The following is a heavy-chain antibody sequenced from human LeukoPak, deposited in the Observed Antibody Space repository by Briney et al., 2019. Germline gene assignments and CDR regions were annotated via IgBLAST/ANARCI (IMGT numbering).Heavy chain of an antibody. CDR3: ARVESGSPSDY. D-gene: IGHD1-26*01. CDR2: ISSSSSYI. V-gene: IGHV3-21*01. Sequence: GGSLRLSCAASGFTVSSNDMNWVRQAPGKGLEWVSSISSSSSYIYYADSVKGRFTISRDNAKNSLYLQMNSLRAEDTAVYYCARVESGSPSDYWGQGTLVTVSS. CDR1: GFTVSSND. J-gene: IGHJ4*02.